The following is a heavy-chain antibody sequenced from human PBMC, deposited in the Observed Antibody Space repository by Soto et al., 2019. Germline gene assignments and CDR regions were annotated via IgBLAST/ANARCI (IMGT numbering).Heavy chain of an antibody. J-gene: IGHJ6*02. CDR1: RYTFTAYY. Sequence: AAVKVSCKASRYTFTAYYIHWVRQAPGQGLEWMGWIDPNSGGTNYAQKFQGRVTMTRDPSIDTAYMELTRLRSDDTAVYYCARERIVGPTNQQYSYSGMDVWGQGTTVTVTS. V-gene: IGHV1-2*02. CDR3: ARERIVGPTNQQYSYSGMDV. D-gene: IGHD1-26*01. CDR2: IDPNSGGT.